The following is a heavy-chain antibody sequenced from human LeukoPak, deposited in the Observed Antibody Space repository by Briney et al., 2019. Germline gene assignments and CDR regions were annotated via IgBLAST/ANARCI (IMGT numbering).Heavy chain of an antibody. Sequence: SETLSLTCTVSGGSISSSSYYWGWIRQPPGKGLEWIGEINHSGSTNYNPSLKSRVTISVDTSKNQFSLKLSSVTAADTAVYYCARGWGRYCSGGSCYSSWYFDLWGRGTLVTVSS. D-gene: IGHD2-15*01. CDR1: GGSISSSSYY. J-gene: IGHJ2*01. CDR2: INHSGST. CDR3: ARGWGRYCSGGSCYSSWYFDL. V-gene: IGHV4-39*07.